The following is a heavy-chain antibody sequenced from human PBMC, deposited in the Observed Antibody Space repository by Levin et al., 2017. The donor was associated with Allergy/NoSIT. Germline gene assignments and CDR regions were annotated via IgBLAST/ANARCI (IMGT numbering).Heavy chain of an antibody. Sequence: TGGSLRLSCAASGFTFDDYGMSWVRQAPGKGLEWVSGINWNGGSTGYADSVKGRFTISRDNAKNSLYLQMNSLRAEDTALYYCARLSESRVAGHFDYWGQGTLVTVSS. CDR1: GFTFDDYG. J-gene: IGHJ4*02. V-gene: IGHV3-20*04. D-gene: IGHD6-19*01. CDR2: INWNGGST. CDR3: ARLSESRVAGHFDY.